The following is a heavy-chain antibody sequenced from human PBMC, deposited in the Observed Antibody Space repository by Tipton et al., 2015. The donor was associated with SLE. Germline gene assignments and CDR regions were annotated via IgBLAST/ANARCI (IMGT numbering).Heavy chain of an antibody. J-gene: IGHJ4*02. V-gene: IGHV4-59*08. CDR1: GVSIRSYY. CDR3: ARVLDVLDY. Sequence: TLSLTCTVSGVSIRSYYWSWIRQPPGKGLEWIGYIYYSGSTNYNPSLKSRVTMSVDTSKNQFSLKVTSVTAADTAVYYCARVLDVLDYWGQGTLVTVSS. CDR2: IYYSGST. D-gene: IGHD1-1*01.